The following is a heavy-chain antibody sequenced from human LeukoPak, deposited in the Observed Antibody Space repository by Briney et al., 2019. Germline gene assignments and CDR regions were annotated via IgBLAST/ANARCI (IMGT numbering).Heavy chain of an antibody. J-gene: IGHJ3*02. CDR3: ARDPGIAAAGTWVGAFDI. CDR2: TYYRSKWYN. D-gene: IGHD6-13*01. Sequence: SQTLSLTCAISGDSVSSNSAAWNWIRQSPSRGLGWLGRTYYRSKWYNDYAVSVKSRITINPDTSKNQFSLQLNSVTPEDTAVYYCARDPGIAAAGTWVGAFDIWGQGTMVTVSS. CDR1: GDSVSSNSAA. V-gene: IGHV6-1*01.